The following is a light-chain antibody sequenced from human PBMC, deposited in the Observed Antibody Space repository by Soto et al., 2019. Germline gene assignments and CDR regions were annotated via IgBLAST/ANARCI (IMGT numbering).Light chain of an antibody. V-gene: IGKV3-11*01. J-gene: IGKJ1*01. CDR1: QSVSSY. CDR2: DAS. CDR3: QQHSNWPRT. Sequence: EIVLKQSAATLSFSPGERATLSCRTSQSVSSYLDWYQQKPGQAPRLLIYDASNRATGIPARFSGSGSGTDFTLTISSLEPEDVAVYYCQQHSNWPRTFGQGTKVEIK.